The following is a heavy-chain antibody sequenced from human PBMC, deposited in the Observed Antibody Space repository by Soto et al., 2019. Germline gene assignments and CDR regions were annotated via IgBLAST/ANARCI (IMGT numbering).Heavy chain of an antibody. J-gene: IGHJ5*02. V-gene: IGHV1-8*01. CDR2: MNPNSGNT. D-gene: IGHD3-3*01. CDR3: AREVEGHNGFLHKWFDP. Sequence: APVKVSCKTSGYTFTNYALNWLRQATGQGLEWMGWMNPNSGNTGYARKFQGRITMTRNTSISTAYMELSSLRSEDTALYFCAREVEGHNGFLHKWFDPRGQRTLVTVSS. CDR1: GYTFTNYA.